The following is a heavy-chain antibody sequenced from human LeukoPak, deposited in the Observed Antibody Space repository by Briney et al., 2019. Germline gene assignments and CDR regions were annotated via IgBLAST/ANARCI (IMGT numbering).Heavy chain of an antibody. CDR3: ASNTGTVFDY. V-gene: IGHV4-59*01. J-gene: IGHJ4*02. CDR1: GDFITAYY. Sequence: SETLPLTCTVSGDFITAYYWSWIRQPPGKGLEWIGYVYYTGSTEYNPSLRSRVTISLEMSKHQFSLDLTSVTAADTAVYYCASNTGTVFDYWGQGALVTVSS. D-gene: IGHD7-27*01. CDR2: VYYTGST.